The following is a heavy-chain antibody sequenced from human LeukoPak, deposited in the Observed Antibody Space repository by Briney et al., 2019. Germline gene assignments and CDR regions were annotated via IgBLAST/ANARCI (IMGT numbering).Heavy chain of an antibody. CDR1: GGSISSGSYS. CDR2: FYTSGST. V-gene: IGHV4-61*02. Sequence: SETLSLTCTVSGGSISSGSYSWSWIRQPAGKGLEWIGRFYTSGSTNYNPSLKSRVAISVDTSKNQFSLKLSSVTAADTAVYYCARDPRDGDVAFDIWGQGTMVTVSS. J-gene: IGHJ3*02. D-gene: IGHD4-17*01. CDR3: ARDPRDGDVAFDI.